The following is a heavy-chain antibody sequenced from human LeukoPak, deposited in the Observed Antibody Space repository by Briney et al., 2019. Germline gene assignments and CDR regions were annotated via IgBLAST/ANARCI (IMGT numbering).Heavy chain of an antibody. Sequence: KPSGTLSLTCAVSGGSISSSNWWSWVRQPPGKGLEWIGEINHSGSTNYNPSLKSRVTISVDTSKNQFSLKLSSVTAADTAVYYCARGTMVRGVTELQYYYYYYMDVWGKGTTVTISS. D-gene: IGHD3-10*01. J-gene: IGHJ6*03. V-gene: IGHV4-4*02. CDR1: GGSISSSNW. CDR2: INHSGST. CDR3: ARGTMVRGVTELQYYYYYYMDV.